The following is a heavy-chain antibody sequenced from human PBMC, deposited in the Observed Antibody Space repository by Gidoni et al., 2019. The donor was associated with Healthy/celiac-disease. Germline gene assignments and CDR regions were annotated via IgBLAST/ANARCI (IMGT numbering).Heavy chain of an antibody. J-gene: IGHJ4*02. D-gene: IGHD4-17*01. CDR2: INPSGGST. CDR1: GYTFTSYY. Sequence: QVQLVQSGAEVTKPGDSAKVYCKASGYTFTSYYMHWVRQAPGQGLEWMGIINPSGGSTSYEQKFQGRVTMTRDTSTSTVYMELSSLRSEDTAVYYCARAAVTTRFPFDYWGQGTLVTVSS. CDR3: ARAAVTTRFPFDY. V-gene: IGHV1-46*01.